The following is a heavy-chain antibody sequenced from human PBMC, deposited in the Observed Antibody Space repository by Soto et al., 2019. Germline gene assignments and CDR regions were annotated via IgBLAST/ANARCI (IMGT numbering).Heavy chain of an antibody. J-gene: IGHJ2*01. CDR3: ARSDYISYSLYFDL. CDR1: GFTFTSYA. CDR2: ISYDGRNK. D-gene: IGHD4-4*01. V-gene: IGHV3-30*04. Sequence: QVQLVESGGGVVQPGRSLRLSCAASGFTFTSYAMHWVRQAPGKGLDWVAVISYDGRNKYYADSVKGRFTISRDNSNNTLYLQMNSLRTEDTAVYYCARSDYISYSLYFDLWGSGTLVTVSS.